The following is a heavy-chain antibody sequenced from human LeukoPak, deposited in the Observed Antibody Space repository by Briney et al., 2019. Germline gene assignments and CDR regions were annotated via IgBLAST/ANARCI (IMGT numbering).Heavy chain of an antibody. CDR2: INWNGGST. CDR1: GFTFDDYG. Sequence: GGSLRLSCAASGFTFDDYGMSWVRQAPGKGLEWVSGINWNGGSTGYADSVKGRFTISRDNAKNSLYLQMNSLRAEDTALYYCARGDYGAAYYYYMDVWGRGTTVTVSS. D-gene: IGHD4-17*01. J-gene: IGHJ6*03. CDR3: ARGDYGAAYYYYMDV. V-gene: IGHV3-20*04.